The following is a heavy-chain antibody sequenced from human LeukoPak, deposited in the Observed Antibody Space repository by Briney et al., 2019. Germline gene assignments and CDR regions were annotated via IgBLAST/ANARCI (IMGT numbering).Heavy chain of an antibody. D-gene: IGHD3-22*01. Sequence: GGSLRLSCAASGFTFSSYAMSWVRQAPGKGLEWVSAISGSGGSTYYADSVKGRFTISRDNSKNTLYLQVNSLRAEDTAVYYCAKRPGYYYDSSGYYQPTDYWGREPWSPSPQ. CDR2: ISGSGGST. J-gene: IGHJ4*02. CDR3: AKRPGYYYDSSGYYQPTDY. CDR1: GFTFSSYA. V-gene: IGHV3-23*01.